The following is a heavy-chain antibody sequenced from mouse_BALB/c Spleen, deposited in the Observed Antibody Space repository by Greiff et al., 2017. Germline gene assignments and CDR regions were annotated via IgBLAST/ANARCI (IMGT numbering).Heavy chain of an antibody. CDR1: GFTFSSYA. CDR3: ARNYDGYRRGGYYGMDY. J-gene: IGHJ4*01. Sequence: DVKLVESGGGLVKPGGSLKLSCAASGFTFSSYAMSWVRQTPEKRLEWVASISSGGSTYYPDSVKGRFAISRDNARNILYLQMSSLRSEDTAMYYCARNYDGYRRGGYYGMDYWGQGTSVTVSS. CDR2: ISSGGST. V-gene: IGHV5-6-5*01. D-gene: IGHD2-3*01.